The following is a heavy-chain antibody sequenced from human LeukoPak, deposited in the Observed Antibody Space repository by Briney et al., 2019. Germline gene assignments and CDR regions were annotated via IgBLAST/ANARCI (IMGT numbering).Heavy chain of an antibody. Sequence: GESVKISCKASGNNYWIAWVRQMPGKGLEWLGIIYFGDSDTRYSPSFQGRLTISVDKSISTAYLQLSSLKASDTAIYFCGRHSYGLDYWGQGTLSPSPQ. V-gene: IGHV5-51*01. CDR3: GRHSYGLDY. D-gene: IGHD2-8*01. J-gene: IGHJ4*02. CDR2: IYFGDSDT. CDR1: GNNYW.